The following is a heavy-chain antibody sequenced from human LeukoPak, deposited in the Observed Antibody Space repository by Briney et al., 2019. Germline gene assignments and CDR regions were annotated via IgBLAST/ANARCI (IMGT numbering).Heavy chain of an antibody. Sequence: SETLSLTCTVSGNSISSGDNYWSWIRQPAGKGLEWIGRIYTSGSTNYNPSLKSRVTISGDTSKNQFSLMLSSVTAADTAVYYCARADYSSTWSHDYYYMDVWGKGTTVTISS. CDR1: GNSISSGDNY. J-gene: IGHJ6*03. D-gene: IGHD6-13*01. CDR3: ARADYSSTWSHDYYYMDV. CDR2: IYTSGST. V-gene: IGHV4-61*02.